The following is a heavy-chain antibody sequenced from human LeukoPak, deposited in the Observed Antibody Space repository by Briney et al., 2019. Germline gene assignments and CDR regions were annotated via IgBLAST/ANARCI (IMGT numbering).Heavy chain of an antibody. CDR3: ARQLGAYSYPFDI. CDR2: IYYSGTT. D-gene: IGHD3-16*01. J-gene: IGHJ3*02. CDR1: GGPISSSSYY. V-gene: IGHV4-39*01. Sequence: SETLALTCTVSGGPISSSSYYWGWIRQPPGNGLEWIASIYYSGTTLYNPSLTSRVTISVGTSKNQFSLRLNSVTAADTAVYYCARQLGAYSYPFDIWGQGTKVTVSS.